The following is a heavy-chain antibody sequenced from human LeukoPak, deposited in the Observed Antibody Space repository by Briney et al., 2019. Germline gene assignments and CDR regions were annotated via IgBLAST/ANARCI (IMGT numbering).Heavy chain of an antibody. J-gene: IGHJ6*03. D-gene: IGHD3-22*01. V-gene: IGHV4-59*01. CDR3: ARVGYYYGSSGYSGSYYYYYYMDV. CDR2: IYYSGST. Sequence: SETLSLTCTVSGGSISSYYWSWIRQPPGKGLEWIGYIYYSGSTNYNPSLKSRVTISVDTSKNQFSLKLSSVTAADTAVYYCARVGYYYGSSGYSGSYYYYYYMDVWGKGTTVTISS. CDR1: GGSISSYY.